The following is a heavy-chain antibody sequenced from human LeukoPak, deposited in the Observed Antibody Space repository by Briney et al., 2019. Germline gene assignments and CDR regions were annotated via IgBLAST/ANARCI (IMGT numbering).Heavy chain of an antibody. Sequence: GGSLRLSCAASGFTFSSYAMHWVRQAPGKGLEWVAVISYDGSNKYYADSVKGRFTISRDNSKNTLYLQMNSLRAEDTAVYYCARDPDCSGGSCYSDYFDYWGQGTLVTVSS. D-gene: IGHD2-15*01. CDR1: GFTFSSYA. CDR3: ARDPDCSGGSCYSDYFDY. J-gene: IGHJ4*02. CDR2: ISYDGSNK. V-gene: IGHV3-30-3*01.